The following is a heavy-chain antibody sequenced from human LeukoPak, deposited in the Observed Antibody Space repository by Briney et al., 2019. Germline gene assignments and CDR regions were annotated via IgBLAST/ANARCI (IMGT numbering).Heavy chain of an antibody. CDR1: GFTFSRYE. CDR3: ARGFLPCSGGNCYSGFDY. Sequence: GGSLRLSCAASGFTFSRYEVNWVRQAPGKGLEWVSYISSAGSTIYYADSVKGRFTISRDTAKNSLYLQMNSLRAEDTAVYYCARGFLPCSGGNCYSGFDYWGQGTLVTVSS. CDR2: ISSAGSTI. D-gene: IGHD2-15*01. V-gene: IGHV3-48*03. J-gene: IGHJ4*02.